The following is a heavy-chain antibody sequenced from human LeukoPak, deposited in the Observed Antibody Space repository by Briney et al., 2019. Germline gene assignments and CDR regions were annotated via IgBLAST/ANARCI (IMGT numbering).Heavy chain of an antibody. CDR1: GYTFTSYD. V-gene: IGHV1-8*01. CDR3: ALTNHDSSGYSDY. CDR2: MNPISGNT. Sequence: ASVKASCKASGYTFTSYDINWVRQATGQGLEWMGWMNPISGNTGHAQKFQGRVTMTRDTSISTAYMELSSLRSEDTAVYYCALTNHDSSGYSDYWGQGTLVTVSS. D-gene: IGHD3-22*01. J-gene: IGHJ4*02.